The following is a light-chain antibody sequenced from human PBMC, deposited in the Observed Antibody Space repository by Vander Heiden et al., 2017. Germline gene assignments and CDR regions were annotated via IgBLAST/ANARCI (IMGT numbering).Light chain of an antibody. V-gene: IGKV1-5*01. CDR2: DAS. Sequence: DIQMTQSPSTLSASVGDRVTITCRASQSISSWLAWYQQKPGKAPKLLIYDASSLESGVPSRFSGSGYGTEFTLTISSRQPDDFASYYCQQDKSYPELTFGGGTKVEIK. CDR1: QSISSW. CDR3: QQDKSYPELT. J-gene: IGKJ4*01.